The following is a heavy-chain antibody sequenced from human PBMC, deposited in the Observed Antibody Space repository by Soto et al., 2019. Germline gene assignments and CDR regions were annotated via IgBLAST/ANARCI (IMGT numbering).Heavy chain of an antibody. Sequence: ASVKVSCKASGGTFSSYAISWVRQAPGQGLEWMGGIIPIFGTANYAQKFQGRVTITADESTSTAYMELSSLRSEDTAVYYCARGLGYCSGVSCFPGYYYGMDVWGQGPTVTVSS. CDR1: GGTFSSYA. J-gene: IGHJ6*02. V-gene: IGHV1-69*13. D-gene: IGHD2-15*01. CDR3: ARGLGYCSGVSCFPGYYYGMDV. CDR2: IIPIFGTA.